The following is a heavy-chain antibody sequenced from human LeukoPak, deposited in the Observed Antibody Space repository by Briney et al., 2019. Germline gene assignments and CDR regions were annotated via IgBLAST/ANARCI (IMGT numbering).Heavy chain of an antibody. V-gene: IGHV3-23*01. CDR1: GFTFTNYA. CDR3: ARRAYNWGAFDI. J-gene: IGHJ3*02. CDR2: LSPSGADT. D-gene: IGHD5-24*01. Sequence: PGRSLRLSCAASGFTFTNYAMNWVRQAPGKGLKWVSTLSPSGADTYYADSVKGRFTISRDISKNTLYLQMNSLRAEDTAVYYCARRAYNWGAFDIWGQGTMVTVSS.